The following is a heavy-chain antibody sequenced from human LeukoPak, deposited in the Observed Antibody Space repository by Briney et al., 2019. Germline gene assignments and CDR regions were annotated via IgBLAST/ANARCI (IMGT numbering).Heavy chain of an antibody. CDR3: ARVPTYYYDSSGHHGPIDF. J-gene: IGHJ4*02. CDR2: IYYSGST. Sequence: SETLSLTCTVSGGSLSSYYWSWIRQPPGTGREWIGYIYYSGSTNYNPSLKSRVTISVDASKHQFFLKLSSVTAADPAVYYCARVPTYYYDSSGHHGPIDFWGQGTLVTVSS. V-gene: IGHV4-59*12. D-gene: IGHD3-22*01. CDR1: GGSLSSYY.